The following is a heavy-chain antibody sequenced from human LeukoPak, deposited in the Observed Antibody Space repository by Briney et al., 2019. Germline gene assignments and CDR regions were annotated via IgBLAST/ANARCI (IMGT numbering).Heavy chain of an antibody. CDR1: GSTFSSYA. V-gene: IGHV3-23*01. CDR2: ISSSGGNT. J-gene: IGHJ4*02. D-gene: IGHD1-14*01. Sequence: GGSRSPSWPPSGSTFSSYAMSWARQLPGKGWEWVPIISSSGGNTYYADSVKGRFTISRDNSKNTLYLQMNSLRAEDTAVYYCARGEGGILATPEDYWGQGTLVTVSS. CDR3: ARGEGGILATPEDY.